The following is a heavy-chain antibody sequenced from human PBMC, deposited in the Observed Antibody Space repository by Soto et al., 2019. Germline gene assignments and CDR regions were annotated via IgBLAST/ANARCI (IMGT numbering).Heavy chain of an antibody. D-gene: IGHD3-10*01. CDR3: ASPTQRGDGYTPLLDY. V-gene: IGHV1-69*02. J-gene: IGHJ4*02. CDR2: IIPILGIA. CDR1: GGTFSSYT. Sequence: QVQLVQSGAEVKKPGSSVKVSCKASGGTFSSYTISWVRQAPGQGLEWMGRIIPILGIANYAQKFQGRVTITGDKATSTADRELNSRRAEDTAVYYWASPTQRGDGYTPLLDYWGQGTLVTVSS.